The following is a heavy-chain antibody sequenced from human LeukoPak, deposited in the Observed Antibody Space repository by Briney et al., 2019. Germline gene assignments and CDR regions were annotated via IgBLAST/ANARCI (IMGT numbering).Heavy chain of an antibody. J-gene: IGHJ4*02. V-gene: IGHV4-34*01. CDR2: INHSGSP. Sequence: SETLSLTCAFYGGSFSGYYWSWIRQPPGKGLEWIGEINHSGSPNYNPSLKSRVTISVDTSKNQFSLKLSSVTAADTAVYYCARSNGDIDYWGQGTLVTVSS. CDR3: ARSNGDIDY. D-gene: IGHD4-17*01. CDR1: GGSFSGYY.